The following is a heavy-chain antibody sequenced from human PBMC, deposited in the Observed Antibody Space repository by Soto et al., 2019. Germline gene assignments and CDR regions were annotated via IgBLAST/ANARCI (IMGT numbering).Heavy chain of an antibody. CDR1: GFTFSSYW. Sequence: GGSLRLSCAASGFTFSSYWMSWVRQAPGKGLEWVANIKQDGSEKYYVDSVKGRFTISRDNAKNSLYLQMNSLRAEDTAVYYCARHSSGYYPNYYYYYGMDVWGQGTTVTVS. J-gene: IGHJ6*02. CDR3: ARHSSGYYPNYYYYYGMDV. V-gene: IGHV3-7*03. CDR2: IKQDGSEK. D-gene: IGHD3-22*01.